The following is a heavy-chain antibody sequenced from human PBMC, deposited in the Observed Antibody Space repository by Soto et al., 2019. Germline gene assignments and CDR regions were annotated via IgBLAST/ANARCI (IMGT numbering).Heavy chain of an antibody. Sequence: PSETLSLTCTVSGGSISSYYWTWVRQAPGKGLQWIGYIFSSGTTNYNPSLKSRVTLSVDSSKSQFFLNLSSVTAADTAVYYCARASGTYPLYYGMDVWGQGTTVTVSS. CDR3: ARASGTYPLYYGMDV. D-gene: IGHD1-26*01. CDR2: IFSSGTT. J-gene: IGHJ6*02. CDR1: GGSISSYY. V-gene: IGHV4-59*01.